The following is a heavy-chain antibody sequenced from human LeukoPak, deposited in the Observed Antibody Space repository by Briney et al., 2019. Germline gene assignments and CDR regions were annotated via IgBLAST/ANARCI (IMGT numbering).Heavy chain of an antibody. Sequence: SETLSLTCTVSGDSISSGGYWSWVRQSPGKGLEWIGCIHHVGTLHYTPSLKSRVTISVDRSNNQFSLKLTSVTAADTAVYYCARGIDEWKVGYWGQGTLVTVSS. D-gene: IGHD3-3*01. CDR3: ARGIDEWKVGY. CDR1: GDSISSGGY. J-gene: IGHJ4*02. V-gene: IGHV4-30-2*06. CDR2: IHHVGTL.